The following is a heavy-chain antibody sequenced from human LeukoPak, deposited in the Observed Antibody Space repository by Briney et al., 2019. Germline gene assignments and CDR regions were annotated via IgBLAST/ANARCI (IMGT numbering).Heavy chain of an antibody. CDR3: AKDRI. CDR1: GFTFSSYS. D-gene: IGHD2-15*01. CDR2: ISDSSSTK. J-gene: IGHJ3*01. V-gene: IGHV3-48*01. Sequence: GGSLRLSCEASGFTFSSYSMNWVRQAPGKGLEWISYISDSSSTKYYANSVKGRFTISRDNARSSLFLQMNSLRVEDTAMYYCAKDRIGGQGTMVTVSS.